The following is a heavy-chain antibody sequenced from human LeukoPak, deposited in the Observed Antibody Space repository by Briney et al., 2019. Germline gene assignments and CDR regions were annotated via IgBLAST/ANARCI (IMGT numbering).Heavy chain of an antibody. CDR2: INHSGST. V-gene: IGHV4-34*01. Sequence: SETLSLTCAVYGGSFSGYYWSWIRQPPGKGLEWIGEINHSGSTNYNPSLKSRVTISVDTSKNQFSLKLSSVTAADTAVYYCARVYCSSTSCYREPSYYYYYMDVWGKGTTVTVSS. CDR1: GGSFSGYY. CDR3: ARVYCSSTSCYREPSYYYYYMDV. D-gene: IGHD2-2*02. J-gene: IGHJ6*03.